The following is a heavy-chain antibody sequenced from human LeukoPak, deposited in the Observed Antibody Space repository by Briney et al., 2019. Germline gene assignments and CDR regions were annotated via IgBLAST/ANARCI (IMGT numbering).Heavy chain of an antibody. CDR2: IYYSGST. D-gene: IGHD6-13*01. CDR3: ARDGPQLGSFDY. V-gene: IGHV4-39*07. Sequence: SSETLSLTCTVSGGSISNYYWGWIRQPPGKGLEWIGSIYYSGSTYYNPSLKSRVTISVDTSKNQFSLKLSSVTAADTAVYYCARDGPQLGSFDYWGQGTLVTVSS. CDR1: GGSISNYY. J-gene: IGHJ4*02.